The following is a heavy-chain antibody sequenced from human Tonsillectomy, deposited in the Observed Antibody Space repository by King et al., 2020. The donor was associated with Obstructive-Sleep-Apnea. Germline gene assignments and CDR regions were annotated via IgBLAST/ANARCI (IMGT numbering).Heavy chain of an antibody. J-gene: IGHJ5*02. V-gene: IGHV1-18*01. D-gene: IGHD4-17*01. CDR3: TGESGYRDHS. Sequence: QLVQSGPEVKKPGASVKMSCKASGDTFPTYAFTWVRQAPGQGLEWMGWISADNGETHFAQKFQGRVPLTTDTSTTRTYMELRTLRYDDTAVYYCTGESGYRDHSWGQGTLIIVSS. CDR1: GDTFPTYA. CDR2: ISADNGET.